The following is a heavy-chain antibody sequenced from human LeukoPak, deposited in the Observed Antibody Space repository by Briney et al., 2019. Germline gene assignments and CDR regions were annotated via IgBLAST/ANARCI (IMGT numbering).Heavy chain of an antibody. CDR3: AAAVDFWSGYWLDH. CDR2: IVVGSGNT. J-gene: IGHJ4*02. V-gene: IGHV1-58*02. D-gene: IGHD3-3*01. CDR1: GFTFTSSA. Sequence: SVKVSCKASGFTFTSSAMQWVRQARGQRLEWIGWIVVGSGNTNYAQKFQERVTITRDMSTSTAYMELSSLRSEDTAVYYCAAAVDFWSGYWLDHWGQGTLVTVSS.